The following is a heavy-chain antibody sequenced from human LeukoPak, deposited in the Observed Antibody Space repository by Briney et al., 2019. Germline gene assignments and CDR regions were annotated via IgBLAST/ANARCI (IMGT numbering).Heavy chain of an antibody. Sequence: ASVKVSCKASGYTLNDYFLHWVRQAPGQGLEWMGWINPKSGGTNYAQKFQGRVTMTRDTSITTANMELSRLETDDMAVYYCARGYEYGWFDPWGQGTLVTVSS. CDR2: INPKSGGT. CDR1: GYTLNDYF. D-gene: IGHD3-16*01. J-gene: IGHJ5*02. CDR3: ARGYEYGWFDP. V-gene: IGHV1-2*02.